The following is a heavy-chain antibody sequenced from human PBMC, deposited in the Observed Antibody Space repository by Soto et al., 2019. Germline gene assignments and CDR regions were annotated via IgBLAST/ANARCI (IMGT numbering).Heavy chain of an antibody. V-gene: IGHV1-46*01. J-gene: IGHJ6*01. D-gene: IGHD6-13*01. CDR2: INPSGGST. CDR3: ARGTQLVPGGYYYYYGMDV. CDR1: GYTFTSYY. Sequence: ASVKVSCKASGYTFTSYYMHWVRQAPGQGLEWMGIINPSGGSTSYAQKFQGRVTMTRDTSTSTVYMELSSLRSEDTAVYYCARGTQLVPGGYYYYYGMDVWGQGTTVTVSS.